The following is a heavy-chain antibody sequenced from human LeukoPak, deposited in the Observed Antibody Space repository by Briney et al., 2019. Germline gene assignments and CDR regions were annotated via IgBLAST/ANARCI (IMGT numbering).Heavy chain of an antibody. V-gene: IGHV3-21*01. CDR2: ITRSSCYT. CDR1: GFTFSMYT. CDR3: TSLIGRNNYDDSGVISRLPFDY. Sequence: PGGSLRLSRAASGFTFSMYTLNWATQTPGKGLECVSSITRSSCYTYYADSVKGRFTISRHNAKTALFLQMSSLRVEDTAVYYCTSLIGRNNYDDSGVISRLPFDYWGRGTLVTVSS. J-gene: IGHJ4*02. D-gene: IGHD3-22*01.